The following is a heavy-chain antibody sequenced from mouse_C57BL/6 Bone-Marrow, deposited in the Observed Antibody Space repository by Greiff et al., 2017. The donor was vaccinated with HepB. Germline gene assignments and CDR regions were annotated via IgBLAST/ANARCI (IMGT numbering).Heavy chain of an antibody. J-gene: IGHJ2*01. V-gene: IGHV1-7*01. D-gene: IGHD1-1*02. CDR3: ATLWYGGGDY. CDR2: FNPSNGYT. CDR1: GYTFTNYW. Sequence: QVQLQQSGAELAKPGASVKMSCEASGYTFTNYWIHWIKQRPGQGLEWIGYFNPSNGYTKYSQKFKDKATLTADKSSSTAYMQLSSLTSEDSAVYYCATLWYGGGDYWGRGTTLTVSS.